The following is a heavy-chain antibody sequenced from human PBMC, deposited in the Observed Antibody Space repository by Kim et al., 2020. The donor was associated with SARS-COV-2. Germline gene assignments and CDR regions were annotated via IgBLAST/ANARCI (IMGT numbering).Heavy chain of an antibody. CDR3: AKDHPSSGWPTFDS. V-gene: IGHV3-23*01. D-gene: IGHD6-19*01. J-gene: IGHJ4*02. Sequence: YANVAKGRFTVSRDNNRNTLDLQMNSLTGEDTALYFCAKDHPSSGWPTFDSWGQGTLVTVSS.